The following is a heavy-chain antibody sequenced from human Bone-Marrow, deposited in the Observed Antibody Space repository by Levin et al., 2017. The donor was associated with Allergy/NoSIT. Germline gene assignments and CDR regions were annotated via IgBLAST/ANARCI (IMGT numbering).Heavy chain of an antibody. V-gene: IGHV3-21*01. D-gene: IGHD3-9*01. J-gene: IGHJ6*02. CDR3: ARDDNLPGYQRFDAMDV. CDR2: INAVSSHI. CDR1: GFTFSSYA. Sequence: GGSLRLSCAASGFTFSSYALNWVRQAPGKGLEWVSSINAVSSHIYSAHSVRGRFTISRDNARNSLYLQMSSLRPEDTAVYYCARDDNLPGYQRFDAMDVWGQGTTVTVSS.